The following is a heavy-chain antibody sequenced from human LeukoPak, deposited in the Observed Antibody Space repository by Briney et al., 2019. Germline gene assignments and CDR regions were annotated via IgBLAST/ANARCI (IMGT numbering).Heavy chain of an antibody. CDR1: GFTFSSYA. CDR2: ISGSGGST. Sequence: PGGSLRLSCAASGFTFSSYAISWVRQAPGKGLEWVSAISGSGGSTYYADSVKGRFTISRANSKTTLYLQMTSLRAEDTAVYSCANHYYGAGNYYNGYYWGQGTLVTVSS. D-gene: IGHD3-10*01. CDR3: ANHYYGAGNYYNGYY. J-gene: IGHJ4*02. V-gene: IGHV3-23*01.